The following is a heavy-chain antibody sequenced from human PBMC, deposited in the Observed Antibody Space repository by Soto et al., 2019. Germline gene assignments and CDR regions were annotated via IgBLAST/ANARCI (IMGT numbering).Heavy chain of an antibody. CDR3: ARAWYSRSSRDYMDV. Sequence: SETLSLTCAVHGGSFSGYYWTWIRQPPGKGLEWVGEINHSGSTNYNPSLKSRVTISLDTSKNQFSLKLSSVTAADTAVYYCARAWYSRSSRDYMDVWGKGTTVTVSS. D-gene: IGHD6-6*01. CDR2: INHSGST. J-gene: IGHJ6*03. CDR1: GGSFSGYY. V-gene: IGHV4-34*01.